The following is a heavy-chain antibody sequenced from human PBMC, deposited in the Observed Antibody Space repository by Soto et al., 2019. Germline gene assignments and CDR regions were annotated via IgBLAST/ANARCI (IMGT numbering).Heavy chain of an antibody. D-gene: IGHD3-22*01. CDR3: ARLVYDNSGYRPG. CDR2: IYNSGST. J-gene: IGHJ4*02. CDR1: GGSIGNYF. Sequence: PSETLSLTCNVSGGSIGNYFWTWIRQPPGKGLEWIGYIYNSGSTIYNPSLKSRVTMSVDTSKNHFSLKVSSVTAADTAVYYCARLVYDNSGYRPGWGQGTLVTVSS. V-gene: IGHV4-59*01.